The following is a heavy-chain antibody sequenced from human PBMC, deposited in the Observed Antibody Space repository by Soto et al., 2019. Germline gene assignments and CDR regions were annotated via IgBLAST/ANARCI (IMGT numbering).Heavy chain of an antibody. J-gene: IGHJ4*02. D-gene: IGHD6-19*01. Sequence: GGSLRLSCAASGFTFSGSAMHWVRQAPGKGLEWVGRIRSKPNNYATAYAASVQGRFTISRDDSKNTLYLQMNNLKTDDTAVYYCSRLIAVAGVDFWGQGTLVTVSS. V-gene: IGHV3-73*01. CDR2: IRSKPNNYAT. CDR1: GFTFSGSA. CDR3: SRLIAVAGVDF.